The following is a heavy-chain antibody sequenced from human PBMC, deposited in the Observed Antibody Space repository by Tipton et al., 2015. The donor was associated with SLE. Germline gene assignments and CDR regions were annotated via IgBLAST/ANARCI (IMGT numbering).Heavy chain of an antibody. CDR3: AREHGSDSYGSPFDY. D-gene: IGHD5-18*01. V-gene: IGHV3-30*04. CDR1: GFTFSSYA. Sequence: SLRLSCAASGFTFSSYAMHWVRQAPGKGLEWVAVISYDGSNKYYADSVKGRFTISRDNSKNTLCLQMNSLRAEDTAVYYCAREHGSDSYGSPFDYWGQGTLVAVSS. J-gene: IGHJ4*02. CDR2: ISYDGSNK.